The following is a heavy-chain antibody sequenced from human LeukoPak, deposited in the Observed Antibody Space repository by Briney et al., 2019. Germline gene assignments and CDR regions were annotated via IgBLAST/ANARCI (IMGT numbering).Heavy chain of an antibody. CDR1: GYTFTNYG. Sequence: ASVKVSCKASGYTFTNYGLTWVRQAPGQGLEWMGWISANNGNTNYAQKLQGRVTMTTGTSTSTAYMELRSLRSDDSAVYYCARVIAASRGNWFDPWGQGTLVTVSS. V-gene: IGHV1-18*01. D-gene: IGHD6-13*01. J-gene: IGHJ5*02. CDR3: ARVIAASRGNWFDP. CDR2: ISANNGNT.